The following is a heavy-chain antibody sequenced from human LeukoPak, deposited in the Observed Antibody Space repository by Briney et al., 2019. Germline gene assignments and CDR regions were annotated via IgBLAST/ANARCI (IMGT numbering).Heavy chain of an antibody. CDR3: ARSYGDYES. CDR2: INPSGGST. D-gene: IGHD4-17*01. V-gene: IGHV1-46*01. CDR1: GHTSTNNY. Sequence: ASVKVSCRASGHTSTNNYMHWVRQPPGQGLEWVGMINPSGGSTIYARKFQGRATMTSDTSTNTVYMELSGLRSEDTVIYCCARSYGDYESWGQGTMVSV. J-gene: IGHJ5*02.